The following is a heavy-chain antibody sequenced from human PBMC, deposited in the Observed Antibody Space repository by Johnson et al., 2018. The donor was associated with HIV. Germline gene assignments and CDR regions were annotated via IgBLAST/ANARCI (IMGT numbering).Heavy chain of an antibody. V-gene: IGHV3-66*02. Sequence: AQLVESGGGLVQPGGSLRLSCAASGFIVSTNYMTWVRQAPGKGLEWVSVIYSGGSTYYADSVKGRFTISRDNSKNPPYLEINSLRTEDTAVYHFAKDVDRLLWEGDAFDIWGPGTMVIVSS. CDR3: AKDVDRLLWEGDAFDI. CDR2: IYSGGST. J-gene: IGHJ3*02. CDR1: GFIVSTNY. D-gene: IGHD1-26*01.